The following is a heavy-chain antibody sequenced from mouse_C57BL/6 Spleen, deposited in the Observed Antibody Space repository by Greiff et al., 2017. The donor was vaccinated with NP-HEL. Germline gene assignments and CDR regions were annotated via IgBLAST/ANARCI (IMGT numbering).Heavy chain of an antibody. CDR1: GYTFTSYW. CDR3: ARHYGSSPGYFDV. Sequence: VQLQQSGAELVMPGASVKLSCKASGYTFTSYWMHWVKQRPGQGLEWIGEIDPSDSYTNYNQKFKGKSTLTVDKSSSTAYMQLSSLTSEDSAVYYCARHYGSSPGYFDVWGTGTTVTVSS. CDR2: IDPSDSYT. D-gene: IGHD1-1*01. V-gene: IGHV1-69*01. J-gene: IGHJ1*03.